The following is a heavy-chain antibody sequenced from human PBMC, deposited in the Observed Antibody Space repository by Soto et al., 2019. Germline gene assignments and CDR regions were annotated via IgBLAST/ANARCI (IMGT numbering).Heavy chain of an antibody. CDR1: GGSFSGYY. D-gene: IGHD5-12*01. J-gene: IGHJ5*02. CDR2: INHSGST. Sequence: QVQLQQWGAGLLKPSETLSLTCAVYGGSFSGYYWSWIRQPPGQGLEWIGEINHSGSTNYNPSLKSRVTISVDTSKNQFSLKLSSVTAADTAVYYCARVRPRVATIKAWFDPWGQGTLVTVSS. CDR3: ARVRPRVATIKAWFDP. V-gene: IGHV4-34*01.